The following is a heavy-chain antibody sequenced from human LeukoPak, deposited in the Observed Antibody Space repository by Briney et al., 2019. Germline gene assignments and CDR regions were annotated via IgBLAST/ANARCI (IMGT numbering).Heavy chain of an antibody. D-gene: IGHD3-3*01. Sequence: SETLSLTCTVSGGSISSYYWSWIRQPPGKGLEWIGYIYYSGSTNYNPSLKSRVTISVDTSKNQFSLKLSSVTAADTAVYYCARDWDFWSGYGYGMDVWGQGTTVAVSS. J-gene: IGHJ6*02. CDR3: ARDWDFWSGYGYGMDV. CDR1: GGSISSYY. V-gene: IGHV4-59*01. CDR2: IYYSGST.